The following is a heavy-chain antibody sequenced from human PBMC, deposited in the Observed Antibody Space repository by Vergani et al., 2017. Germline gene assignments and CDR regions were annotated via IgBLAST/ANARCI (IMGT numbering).Heavy chain of an antibody. CDR2: IYSGGST. J-gene: IGHJ4*02. CDR1: GFTVSSNY. D-gene: IGHD3-16*01. CDR3: ARATRGGVLKFDY. Sequence: EVQLVESGGGLVQPGGSLRLSCAASGFTVSSNYMSWVRQAPGKGLEWVSVIYSGGSTYYADSVKGRFTISRDNSKNTLYLQMNSRRAEDTAVYYCARATRGGVLKFDYWGQGTLVTVSS. V-gene: IGHV3-66*02.